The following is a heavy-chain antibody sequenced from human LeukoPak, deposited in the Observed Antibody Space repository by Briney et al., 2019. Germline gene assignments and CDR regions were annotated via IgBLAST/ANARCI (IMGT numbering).Heavy chain of an antibody. CDR2: ISGSGGST. CDR3: AKGYSSGWFYYFDY. J-gene: IGHJ4*02. D-gene: IGHD6-19*01. V-gene: IGHV3-23*01. Sequence: GGSLRLSCAASGFTFSSYAMSWVRQAPGKGLEWVSAISGSGGSTYYADSVKGRFTISRDNSKNTLYVQMNSLRAEDTAVYYCAKGYSSGWFYYFDYWGQGTLVTVSS. CDR1: GFTFSSYA.